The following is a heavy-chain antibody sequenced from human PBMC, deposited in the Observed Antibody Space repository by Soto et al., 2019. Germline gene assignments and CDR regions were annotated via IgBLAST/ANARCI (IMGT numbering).Heavy chain of an antibody. CDR2: IIGSGGNT. D-gene: IGHD3-3*01. Sequence: GGSLRLSCAASGFTFSSYAMSWVRQAPGKGLEWVSAIIGSGGNTYHADSVKGRLTISRDNSKNTLYLQMTNMDPVDTATYYCARMYDFWSGYPSYYYYMDVWGKGTTVTVSS. CDR3: ARMYDFWSGYPSYYYYMDV. V-gene: IGHV3-23*01. CDR1: GFTFSSYA. J-gene: IGHJ6*03.